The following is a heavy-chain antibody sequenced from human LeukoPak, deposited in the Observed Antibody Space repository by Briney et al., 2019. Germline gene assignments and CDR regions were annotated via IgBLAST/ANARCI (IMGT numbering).Heavy chain of an antibody. Sequence: GGSLRLSCAASGFTFSSYAMSWVRQAPGKGLEWVSAISGSGGSTYYAASVKGRFTISRDNAKNSLYLQVNSLRAEDTAVYYCARSGNNYYYYMDVWGKGTTVTVSS. V-gene: IGHV3-23*01. J-gene: IGHJ6*03. CDR3: ARSGNNYYYYMDV. CDR1: GFTFSSYA. D-gene: IGHD6-25*01. CDR2: ISGSGGST.